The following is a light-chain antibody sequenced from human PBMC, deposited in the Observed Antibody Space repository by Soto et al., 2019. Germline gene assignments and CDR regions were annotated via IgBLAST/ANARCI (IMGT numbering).Light chain of an antibody. CDR3: SSYAGTYTWV. CDR2: DVT. V-gene: IGLV2-11*01. J-gene: IGLJ3*02. Sequence: QSVLTQPRSVSGSPGQSVTISCTGTSSDVGGYNYVSWYQHHPGKAPKLMIYDVTKRPSGVPDRFSGSKSGNTASLTISGLRTEDEADYYCSSYAGTYTWVFGGGTKVTVL. CDR1: SSDVGGYNY.